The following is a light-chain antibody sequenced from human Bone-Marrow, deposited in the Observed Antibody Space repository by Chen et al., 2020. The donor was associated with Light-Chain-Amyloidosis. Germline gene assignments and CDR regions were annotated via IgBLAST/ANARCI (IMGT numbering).Light chain of an antibody. CDR1: QSLLHINGFNY. J-gene: IGKJ2*01. CDR2: LGS. CDR3: RPVRQTHQT. V-gene: IGKV2-28*01. Sequence: DIVMTQSPLSLPVTPGEPASISCRSSQSLLHINGFNYLDWYLQKPGQSPQLLIYLGSSRAPGVLDRFSGSGSGSDFTLKISRVATEDVGVYYCRPVRQTHQTFRKGSKLEI.